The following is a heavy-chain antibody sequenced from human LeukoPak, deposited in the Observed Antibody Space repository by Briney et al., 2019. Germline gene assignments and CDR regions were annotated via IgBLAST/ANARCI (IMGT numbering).Heavy chain of an antibody. J-gene: IGHJ4*02. CDR3: ARDGTSTDDY. D-gene: IGHD2-2*01. Sequence: ASVKVSCKASGYTFSNFGINWVRQAPGQGLEWMGWISGNNDNPNYGQKFQGRFTVTTDSSTNTAYMELTNLRFDDTAVYYCARDGTSTDDYWGQGTLVTASS. CDR2: ISGNNDNP. CDR1: GYTFSNFG. V-gene: IGHV1-18*01.